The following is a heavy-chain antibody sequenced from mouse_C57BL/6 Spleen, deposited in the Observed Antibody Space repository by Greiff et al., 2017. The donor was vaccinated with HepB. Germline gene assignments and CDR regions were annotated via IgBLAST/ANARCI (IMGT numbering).Heavy chain of an antibody. CDR1: GFNIKDDY. Sequence: VQLKESGAELVRPGASVKLSCTASGFNIKDDYMHWVKQRPEQGLEWIGWIDPENGDTEYASKFQGKATITADTSSNTAYLQLSSLTSEDTAVYYCTIHYGNYEDYWGQGTTLTVSS. V-gene: IGHV14-4*01. CDR2: IDPENGDT. D-gene: IGHD2-1*01. CDR3: TIHYGNYEDY. J-gene: IGHJ2*01.